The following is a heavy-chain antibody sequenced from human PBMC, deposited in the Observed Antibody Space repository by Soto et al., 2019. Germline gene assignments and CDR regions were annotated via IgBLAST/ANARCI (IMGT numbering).Heavy chain of an antibody. V-gene: IGHV1-69*01. J-gene: IGHJ6*02. D-gene: IGHD1-26*01. CDR2: IIPIFGTA. Sequence: QVQLVQSGAEVKKPGSSVKVSCKASGGTFSSYAISWVRQAPGQGLEWMGGIIPIFGTANYAQKFQGRVTITADESTSTAYMELSSLRSEDTAVYYCARLTYSGSTYYSYGMDVWGQGTTVTVSS. CDR3: ARLTYSGSTYYSYGMDV. CDR1: GGTFSSYA.